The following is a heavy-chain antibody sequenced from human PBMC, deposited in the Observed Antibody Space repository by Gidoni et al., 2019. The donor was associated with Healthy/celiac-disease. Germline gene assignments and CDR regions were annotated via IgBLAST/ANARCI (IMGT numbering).Heavy chain of an antibody. V-gene: IGHV3-30*18. CDR3: AKDPYYYGSGVDY. D-gene: IGHD3-10*01. J-gene: IGHJ4*02. CDR2: ISYDGSNK. Sequence: QVQLVESGGGVVQPGRSLRLSCAASGFTFSSYGMHWVRQAPGKGLEWVAVISYDGSNKYYADSVKGRFTISRDNSKNTLYLQMNSLRAEDTAVYYCAKDPYYYGSGVDYWGQGTLVTVSS. CDR1: GFTFSSYG.